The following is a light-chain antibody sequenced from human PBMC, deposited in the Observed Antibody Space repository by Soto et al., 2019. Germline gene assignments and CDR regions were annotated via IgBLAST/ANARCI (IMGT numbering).Light chain of an antibody. CDR3: QQANSFPYT. CDR1: QSISTY. CDR2: AAS. V-gene: IGKV1-39*01. J-gene: IGKJ2*01. Sequence: DIQMTQSPSSLSASVGDRVTITCRASQSISTYLNWYQHKPGKAPKLLMHAASSLQSGVPSRFSGSGSGTDFTLTISSLQPEDFATYYCQQANSFPYTFGQGTKLEIK.